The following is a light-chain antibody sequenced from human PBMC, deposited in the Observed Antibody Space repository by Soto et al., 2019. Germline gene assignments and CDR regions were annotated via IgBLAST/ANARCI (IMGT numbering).Light chain of an antibody. J-gene: IGKJ3*01. Sequence: DIQMTQSPSSLSASVGDRVTITCRASENINNYLNWYQHKPGKAPKLLISIASSLQSGVPSRFSGRGSGTVFTLTISSLQPEDFATYYCQQSYSTPGFTFGPGTKVDLK. CDR1: ENINNY. CDR3: QQSYSTPGFT. CDR2: IAS. V-gene: IGKV1-39*01.